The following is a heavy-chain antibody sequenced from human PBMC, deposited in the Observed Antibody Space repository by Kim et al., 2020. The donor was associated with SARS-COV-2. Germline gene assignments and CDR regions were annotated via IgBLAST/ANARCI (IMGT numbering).Heavy chain of an antibody. CDR2: IHYSGST. CDR1: GGSISSSSDY. CDR3: ARLSTVD. V-gene: IGHV4-39*01. D-gene: IGHD6-19*01. J-gene: IGHJ3*01. Sequence: SETLSLTCTVSGGSISSSSDYWGWIRQPPGKGLEWIGSIHYSGSTYYNPSLKSRVTISVDTSKNQFYLKLSSVTAADTAVYYCARLSTVDWGQGTMVTVS.